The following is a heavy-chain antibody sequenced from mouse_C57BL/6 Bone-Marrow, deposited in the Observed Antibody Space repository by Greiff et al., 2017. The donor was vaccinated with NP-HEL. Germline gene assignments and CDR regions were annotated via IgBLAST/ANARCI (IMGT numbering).Heavy chain of an antibody. D-gene: IGHD2-1*01. CDR1: GYTFTDYY. V-gene: IGHV1-19*01. CDR3: AREVFYGNDAWFAY. Sequence: VQLQQSGPVLVKPGASVKMSCKASGYTFTDYYMNWVKQSHGKSLEWIGVINPYNGGTSYNQKFKGKATLTVDKSSSTAYMELNSLTSEDSAVYDCAREVFYGNDAWFAYWGQGTLVTVSA. CDR2: INPYNGGT. J-gene: IGHJ3*01.